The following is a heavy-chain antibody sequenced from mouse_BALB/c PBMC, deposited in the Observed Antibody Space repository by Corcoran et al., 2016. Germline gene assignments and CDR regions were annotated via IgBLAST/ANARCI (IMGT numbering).Heavy chain of an antibody. CDR3: ARWGITTFDY. CDR2: IYPGSGNT. CDR1: GYTFTDYY. Sequence: QIQLQQSGPELVKPGASVKISCKASGYTFTDYYINWVKQKPGQGLEWIGWIYPGSGNTKYNEKFKGKATLTVDKSSSTAYMELRSLTSEDTAVYYCARWGITTFDYWGQGTTVTVSS. J-gene: IGHJ2*01. D-gene: IGHD1-1*01. V-gene: IGHV1-84*02.